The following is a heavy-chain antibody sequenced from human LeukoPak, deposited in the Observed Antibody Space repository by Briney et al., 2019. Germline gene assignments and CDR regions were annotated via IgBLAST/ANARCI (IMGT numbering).Heavy chain of an antibody. CDR1: GSTFNNAW. J-gene: IGHJ5*02. V-gene: IGHV3-15*01. CDR2: IKSKNVGGTT. CDR3: TSHAAFDP. Sequence: GGSLRLSCAASGSTFNNAWMNWVRQAPGKGLEWVGRIKSKNVGGTTDYAAPVKGRFAISRDDSKNTVYLQMNSLKIEDTAVYYCTSHAAFDPWGQGTLVTVSS.